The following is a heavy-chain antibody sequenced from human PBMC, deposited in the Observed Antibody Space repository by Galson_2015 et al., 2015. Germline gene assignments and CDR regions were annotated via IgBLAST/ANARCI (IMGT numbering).Heavy chain of an antibody. V-gene: IGHV5-51*01. J-gene: IGHJ6*02. CDR1: GYSFTSYW. Sequence: QSGAEVKKPGESLKISCKGSGYSFTSYWIGWVRQMPGKGLEWMGIIYPGDSDTRYSPSFQGHVTISADKSISTAYLQWSSLKASDTAMYYCARRDCSSTSCYPDYYYGMDVWGQGTTVTVSS. CDR2: IYPGDSDT. CDR3: ARRDCSSTSCYPDYYYGMDV. D-gene: IGHD2-2*01.